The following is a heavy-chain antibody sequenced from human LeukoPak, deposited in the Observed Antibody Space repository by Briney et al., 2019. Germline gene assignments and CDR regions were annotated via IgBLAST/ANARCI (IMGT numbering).Heavy chain of an antibody. CDR3: AGDLISGSGSLGY. CDR1: GFTFSSYW. V-gene: IGHV3-7*01. Sequence: GGSLRLSCAASGFTFSSYWMSWVRQAPGKGLEWVANIKQDGSEKYYADSVKGRFTISRDNGKNSLDLQMNSLRADDTAVYYCAGDLISGSGSLGYWGQGTLVTVSS. CDR2: IKQDGSEK. D-gene: IGHD3-10*01. J-gene: IGHJ4*02.